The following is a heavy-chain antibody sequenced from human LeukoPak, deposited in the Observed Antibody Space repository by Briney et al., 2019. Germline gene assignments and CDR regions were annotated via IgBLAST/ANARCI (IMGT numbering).Heavy chain of an antibody. V-gene: IGHV4-31*03. CDR2: IYYSGST. Sequence: SQTLSLTCTVSGGSISSGGYYWSWIRQHPGKGLEWIGYIYYSGSTYYNPSLKSRVTISVDTSKNQFSLKLSSVTAADTAVYYCARVAGVDWYFDLWGRGTLVTVSS. CDR3: ARVAGVDWYFDL. J-gene: IGHJ2*01. CDR1: GGSISSGGYY.